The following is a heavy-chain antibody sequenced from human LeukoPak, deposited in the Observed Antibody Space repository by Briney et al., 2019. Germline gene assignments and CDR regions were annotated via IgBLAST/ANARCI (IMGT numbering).Heavy chain of an antibody. CDR3: ARAGVPAAMVHQDY. Sequence: ASVKVSCKASGYTFTGYYMHWVRQAPGQGLEWMGWINPNSGGTNYAQKFQGRVTMTRDTSISTAYMELSRLRSDDTAVYYCARAGVPAAMVHQDYWGQGTLVTVSS. D-gene: IGHD2-2*01. CDR1: GYTFTGYY. CDR2: INPNSGGT. J-gene: IGHJ4*02. V-gene: IGHV1-2*02.